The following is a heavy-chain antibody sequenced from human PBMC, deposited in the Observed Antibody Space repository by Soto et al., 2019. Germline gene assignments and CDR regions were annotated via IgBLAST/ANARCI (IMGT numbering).Heavy chain of an antibody. J-gene: IGHJ4*02. CDR1: GDSVTSVNYF. CDR3: ARGEDNSYYAYHFDT. D-gene: IGHD3-3*01. CDR2: ISNSGIS. Sequence: SETLSLTCAVSGDSVTSVNYFWTWFRQPPGGGLELIGYISNSGISRYNPSLTRRVAMSQDNSKNQLSLQLHSVPAADPAGYFCARGEDNSYYAYHFDTWGQGAVVTVSS. V-gene: IGHV4-61*01.